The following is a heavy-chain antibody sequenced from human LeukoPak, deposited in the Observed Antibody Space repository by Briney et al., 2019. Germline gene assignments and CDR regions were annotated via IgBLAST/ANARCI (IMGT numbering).Heavy chain of an antibody. Sequence: ASVKVACKASGDTFTSYGISWVRQAPGQGLEWMGWISAYNGNTNYAQKLQGRVTMTTDTSTSTAYMELRSLRSDDTAVYYCARQCAITFAGVIVSRYYFDYWGQGTLVTVSS. D-gene: IGHD3-16*02. CDR3: ARQCAITFAGVIVSRYYFDY. CDR1: GDTFTSYG. V-gene: IGHV1-18*01. CDR2: ISAYNGNT. J-gene: IGHJ4*02.